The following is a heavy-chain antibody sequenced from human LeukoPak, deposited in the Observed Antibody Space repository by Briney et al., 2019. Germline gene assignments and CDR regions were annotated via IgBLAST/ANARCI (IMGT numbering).Heavy chain of an antibody. D-gene: IGHD5-18*01. CDR1: GGSIESYY. J-gene: IGHJ4*02. CDR3: ARSDTAMVT. CDR2: IAASGTT. Sequence: SETLSLTCSVSGGSIESYYWSWIRQPPGKGLEFIGYIAASGTTKHNPSLKSRVTLSMDTSKNQFSLKLRSVTAADTAVYYCARSDTAMVTWGQGTLVTVSS. V-gene: IGHV4-4*08.